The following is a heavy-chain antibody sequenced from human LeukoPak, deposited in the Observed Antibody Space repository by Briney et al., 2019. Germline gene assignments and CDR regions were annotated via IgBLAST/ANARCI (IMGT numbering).Heavy chain of an antibody. CDR1: GGSISSFY. CDR3: ARSKDYTSDWSFYFDY. V-gene: IGHV4-59*01. J-gene: IGHJ4*02. CDR2: VHYTGSI. Sequence: SETLSLTCTVYGGSISSFYWNWIRQTPGKGLEWIGYVHYTGSINYNPALDSRVTISVDRSKNQFSLRLKSLTAADTAVYYRARSKDYTSDWSFYFDYWGQGILVTVSS. D-gene: IGHD6-19*01.